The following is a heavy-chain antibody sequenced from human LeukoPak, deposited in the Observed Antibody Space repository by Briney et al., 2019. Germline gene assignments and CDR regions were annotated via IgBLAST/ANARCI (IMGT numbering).Heavy chain of an antibody. CDR3: ARELTDFWSGYSPNYYGMDV. J-gene: IGHJ6*02. CDR2: INHSGST. V-gene: IGHV4-34*01. D-gene: IGHD3-3*01. Sequence: SETLSLTCAVYGGSFSGYYWSWTRQPPGKGLEWIGEINHSGSTNYNPSLKSRVTMSVDTSKNQFSLKLSSVTAADTAVYYCARELTDFWSGYSPNYYGMDVWGQGTTVTVSS. CDR1: GGSFSGYY.